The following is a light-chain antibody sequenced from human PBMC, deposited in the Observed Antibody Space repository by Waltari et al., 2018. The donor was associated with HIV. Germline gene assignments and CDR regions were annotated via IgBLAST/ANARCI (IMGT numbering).Light chain of an antibody. Sequence: SYVPTPLPSVSVAPGQTASITCGGHNIGCKSVHWYQQKPGQAPVLVIYDDIGRPSGIPERFSGSNSGNTATLTISRVEAGDEADYYSQVWDSSSDHLFGGGTKVTVL. CDR3: QVWDSSSDHL. V-gene: IGLV3-21*02. J-gene: IGLJ2*01. CDR1: NIGCKS. CDR2: DDI.